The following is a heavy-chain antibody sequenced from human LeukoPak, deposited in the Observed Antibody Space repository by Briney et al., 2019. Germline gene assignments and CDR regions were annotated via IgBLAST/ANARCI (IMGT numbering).Heavy chain of an antibody. D-gene: IGHD2-2*01. Sequence: PGGSLTLTCAASRFTFNSYAMSWVRHAPGKGREWVSSISSSGGSTYYADSVKGRFTISRDNSKNTLYLQMNSLRAEDTAVYYCARRCSITSCPFDYWGQGTLVTVSS. V-gene: IGHV3-23*01. J-gene: IGHJ4*02. CDR1: RFTFNSYA. CDR3: ARRCSITSCPFDY. CDR2: ISSSGGST.